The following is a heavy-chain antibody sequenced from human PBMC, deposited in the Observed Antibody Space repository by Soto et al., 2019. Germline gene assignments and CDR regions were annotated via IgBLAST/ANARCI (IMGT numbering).Heavy chain of an antibody. V-gene: IGHV4-59*01. J-gene: IGHJ3*02. CDR3: ARTWTTVTAHDAFDI. Sequence: PSETLSLTCTVSGGSISSYYWSWIRQPPGKGLEWIGYIYYSGSTNYNPSLKSRVTISVDTSKNQFSLKLSSVTAADTAVYYCARTWTTVTAHDAFDIWGQGTMVTVSS. CDR2: IYYSGST. CDR1: GGSISSYY. D-gene: IGHD4-17*01.